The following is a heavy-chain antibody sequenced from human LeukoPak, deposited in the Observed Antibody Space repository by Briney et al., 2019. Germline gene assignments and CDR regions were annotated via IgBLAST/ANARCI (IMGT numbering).Heavy chain of an antibody. CDR2: ISGSGGST. D-gene: IGHD3-22*01. CDR3: AKFYYDSSGYYYFSPNFDY. CDR1: GFTFSSYA. J-gene: IGHJ4*02. V-gene: IGHV3-23*01. Sequence: GGSLRLSCAASGFTFSSYAMSWVRQAPGKGLEWVSAISGSGGSTYYADSVKGRFTISRDNSKNTLYLQMNSLRAEGTAVYYCAKFYYDSSGYYYFSPNFDYWGQGTLVTVSS.